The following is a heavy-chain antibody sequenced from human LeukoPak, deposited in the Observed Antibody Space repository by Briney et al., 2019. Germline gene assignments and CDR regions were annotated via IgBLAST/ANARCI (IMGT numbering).Heavy chain of an antibody. CDR1: GFTFRNYG. Sequence: GGSLRLSCAASGFTFRNYGMHWVRQAPGKGLEWVAIIWYDGSNKYYADSVKGRFTISKDNSKNTLYLQMNSLRAEDTAVYYCARGYDILTGPVDYWGQGTLVTVSS. J-gene: IGHJ4*02. D-gene: IGHD3-9*01. V-gene: IGHV3-33*01. CDR3: ARGYDILTGPVDY. CDR2: IWYDGSNK.